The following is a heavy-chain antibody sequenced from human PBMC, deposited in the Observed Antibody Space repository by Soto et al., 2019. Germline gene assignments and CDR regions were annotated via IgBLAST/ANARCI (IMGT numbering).Heavy chain of an antibody. J-gene: IGHJ5*02. D-gene: IGHD4-4*01. CDR1: GFSFDVHW. Sequence: GGSLRLSCEASGFSFDVHWMTWVRQAPGRGLEWVASIKHDENEEYYLDSVKGRFTVYRDNARNLVYLQLSRMRAEDAATYYCAKDRYSNYGFNWFDPWGQGTLVTVSS. V-gene: IGHV3-7*01. CDR2: IKHDENEE. CDR3: AKDRYSNYGFNWFDP.